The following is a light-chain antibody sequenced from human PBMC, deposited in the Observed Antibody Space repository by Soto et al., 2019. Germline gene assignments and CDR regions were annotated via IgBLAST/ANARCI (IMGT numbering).Light chain of an antibody. V-gene: IGKV1-5*01. Sequence: DIQMTQSPSTLSASVGDRVTITCRASQSISSWLAWYQQKPGKAPKLLIYDASRLESGFPSRFSGSGSGTEFTLTISSLQPDDFATYYCQQYNSYSRTFGQGTKVEIK. CDR1: QSISSW. J-gene: IGKJ1*01. CDR2: DAS. CDR3: QQYNSYSRT.